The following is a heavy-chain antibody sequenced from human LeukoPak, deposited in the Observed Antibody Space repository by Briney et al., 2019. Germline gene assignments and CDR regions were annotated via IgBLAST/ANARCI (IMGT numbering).Heavy chain of an antibody. J-gene: IGHJ4*02. CDR3: ASMSQPSGSFDL. D-gene: IGHD3-10*01. CDR2: FHITGST. Sequence: SSETLSLTCTVSGDSISSYYWSWIRQPAGKGLEWIGRFHITGSTTYNPSLKSRVSISVDTSRNQFSLKLRSVTAADTAVYYCASMSQPSGSFDLWGWGTLVTVSS. V-gene: IGHV4-4*07. CDR1: GDSISSYY.